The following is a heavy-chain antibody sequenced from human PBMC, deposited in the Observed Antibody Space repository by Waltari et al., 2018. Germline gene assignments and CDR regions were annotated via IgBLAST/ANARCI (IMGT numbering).Heavy chain of an antibody. CDR3: VRDAIYGRRSFDS. CDR2: INQDGSET. CDR1: GFTFHSYW. V-gene: IGHV3-7*03. J-gene: IGHJ4*02. Sequence: EVQLEESGGGLVQPGGSLRLSCAASGFTFHSYWMDWVRQAPGKGLEWVAIINQDGSETHYVESVKGRFTISRDNAKNALYLQVNSLRVEDTAIYYCVRDAIYGRRSFDSWGQGTPVTVSS. D-gene: IGHD2-15*01.